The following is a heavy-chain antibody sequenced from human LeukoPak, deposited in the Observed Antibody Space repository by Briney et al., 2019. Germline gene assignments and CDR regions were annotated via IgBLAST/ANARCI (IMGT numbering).Heavy chain of an antibody. V-gene: IGHV1-69*05. CDR3: ARDGYSYGWRPPYDAFDI. CDR2: IIPIFGTA. D-gene: IGHD5-18*01. CDR1: GGTFSSYA. J-gene: IGHJ3*02. Sequence: SVKVSXKASGGTFSSYAISWVRQAPGQGLEWMRRIIPIFGTANYAQKFQGRVTITTDESTSTAYVELSSLRSEDTAVYYCARDGYSYGWRPPYDAFDIWGQGTMVTVSS.